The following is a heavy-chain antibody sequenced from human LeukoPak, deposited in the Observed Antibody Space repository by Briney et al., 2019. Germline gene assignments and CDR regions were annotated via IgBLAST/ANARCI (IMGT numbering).Heavy chain of an antibody. D-gene: IGHD1-1*01. CDR1: GFSLTRHG. CDR3: ARTEKTDDAFDL. J-gene: IGHJ3*01. Sequence: PGRSLRLSCAASGFSLTRHGIHWVRQSPGKGLEWVAVNWYDTSDGDYVDSVKGRFTVSRDKNTVFLQMNSLRAEDTGLYHCARTEKTDDAFDLWGQGTMVIVAS. CDR2: NWYDTSDG. V-gene: IGHV3-33*01.